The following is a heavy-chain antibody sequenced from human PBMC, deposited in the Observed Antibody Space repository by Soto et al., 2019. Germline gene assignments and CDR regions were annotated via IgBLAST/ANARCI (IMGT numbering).Heavy chain of an antibody. CDR2: ISGSAGST. J-gene: IGHJ4*02. CDR3: AKVPYYYFDTSTYCEY. CDR1: GFMFSSYA. V-gene: IGHV3-23*01. D-gene: IGHD3-22*01. Sequence: QPGGSLRLSCAASGFMFSSYAMSWVRQAPGKGLEWVSVISGSAGSTYYADSVKGRFTISRDNSKNTLYLQMNSLRAEDTAVYYCAKVPYYYFDTSTYCEYWGLGTLVTVSS.